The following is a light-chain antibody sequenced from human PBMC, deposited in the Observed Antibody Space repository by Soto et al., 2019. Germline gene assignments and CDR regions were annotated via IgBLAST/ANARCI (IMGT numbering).Light chain of an antibody. Sequence: QSVLTQPPSASASLGASVTLTCTLSSGYSNYKVDWYQQRPGKGPRFVMRVGRGGIVGSKGDGIPDRFSVLGSGLNRYLTIKNIQEEDESDYHCGADHGSGSNFVYVFGTGTKLTVL. CDR1: SGYSNYK. V-gene: IGLV9-49*01. J-gene: IGLJ1*01. CDR2: VGRGGIVG. CDR3: GADHGSGSNFVYV.